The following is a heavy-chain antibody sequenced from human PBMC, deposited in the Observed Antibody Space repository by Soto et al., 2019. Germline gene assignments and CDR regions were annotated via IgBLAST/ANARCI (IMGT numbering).Heavy chain of an antibody. J-gene: IGHJ4*02. CDR2: IIPIFGTA. Sequence: ASVKVSCKASGGTFSSYAISWVRQAPGQGLEWMGGIIPIFGTANYAQKFQGRVTITADESTSTAYMELSSLRSEDTVVYYCQAYYDSSGYYKDLTSPRPDYWGQGTLVTVSS. D-gene: IGHD3-22*01. V-gene: IGHV1-69*13. CDR1: GGTFSSYA. CDR3: QAYYDSSGYYKDLTSPRPDY.